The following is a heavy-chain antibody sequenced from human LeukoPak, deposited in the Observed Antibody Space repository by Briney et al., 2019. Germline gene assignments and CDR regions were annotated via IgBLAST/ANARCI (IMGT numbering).Heavy chain of an antibody. D-gene: IGHD2-21*01. J-gene: IGHJ6*02. CDR2: ITYSGNT. CDR3: ATYSYPYGLQI. V-gene: IGHV4-61*01. CDR1: GGSIITSIM. Sequence: SETLSLTCTISGGSIITSIMWNWIRQSPGKGLELIGHITYSGNTDYSPSLRSRVSISLDTSKRQFSLRLTSVTAADTAVYSCATYSYPYGLQIWGQGTTVTVSS.